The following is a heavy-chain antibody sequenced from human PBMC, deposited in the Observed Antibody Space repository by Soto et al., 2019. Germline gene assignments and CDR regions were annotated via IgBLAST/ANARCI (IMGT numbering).Heavy chain of an antibody. J-gene: IGHJ6*02. CDR3: ARQRPTDGRWEFANSYGMDV. V-gene: IGHV4-34*12. CDR2: IIHSEST. CDR1: GGSFSAYY. Sequence: KPSETLSLTCAVYGGSFSAYYWSWVRQPPGKGLEWIGEIIHSESTKYNPSLKSRVTISVDTSKNQFSLKLSSVTAADTAVYYCARQRPTDGRWEFANSYGMDVWGQGTPVTVSS. D-gene: IGHD1-26*01.